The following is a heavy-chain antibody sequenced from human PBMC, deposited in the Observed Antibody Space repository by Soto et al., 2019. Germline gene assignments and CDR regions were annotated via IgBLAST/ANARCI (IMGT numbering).Heavy chain of an antibody. CDR3: ARYSGSYWHYLDF. J-gene: IGHJ4*02. CDR2: IYPGDSDT. V-gene: IGHV5-51*01. D-gene: IGHD1-26*01. Sequence: GESLKISYKGSGYSFSSHWGAWVRQMPEKGLEWIGTIYPGDSDTKYSSAFRGHVTISADTSVSTAYLQWRSLEATDSAIYYCARYSGSYWHYLDFWGQGTLVTVSS. CDR1: GYSFSSHW.